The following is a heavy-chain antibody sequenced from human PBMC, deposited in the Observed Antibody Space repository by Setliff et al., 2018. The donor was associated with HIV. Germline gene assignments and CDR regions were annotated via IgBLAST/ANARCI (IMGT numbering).Heavy chain of an antibody. CDR2: ISGYSGNT. J-gene: IGHJ4*02. Sequence: ASVKVSCKTSGYTFSNYGVTWLRQAPGLGLEWMGWISGYSGNTDYARDFQDRVTMTADTSTNTAYMELRNLKFDDTAVYYCARGLYDYSNYVMVYWGQGTVVTVSS. CDR3: ARGLYDYSNYVMVY. D-gene: IGHD4-4*01. V-gene: IGHV1-18*01. CDR1: GYTFSNYG.